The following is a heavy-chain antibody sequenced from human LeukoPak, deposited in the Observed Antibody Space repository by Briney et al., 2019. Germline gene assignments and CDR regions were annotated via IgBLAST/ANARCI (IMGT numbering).Heavy chain of an antibody. V-gene: IGHV3-21*01. CDR3: ASPVGYCGGDCYSLGY. Sequence: GGSLRLSCAASGFIFSSYSMNWVRQAPGKGLEWVSSISSSSSYIYYADSVKGRFTISRDNAKNSLYLQMNSLRAEDTAVYYCASPVGYCGGDCYSLGYWGQGTLVTVSS. D-gene: IGHD2-21*02. J-gene: IGHJ4*02. CDR1: GFIFSSYS. CDR2: ISSSSSYI.